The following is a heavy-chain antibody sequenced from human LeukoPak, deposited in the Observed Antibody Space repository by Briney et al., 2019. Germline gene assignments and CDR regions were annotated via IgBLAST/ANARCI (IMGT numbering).Heavy chain of an antibody. CDR1: GGTFSSYT. J-gene: IGHJ4*02. D-gene: IGHD2-2*02. Sequence: SVKVSCKASGGTFSSYTISRVRQAPGQGLEWMGRIIPILGIANYAQKFQGRVTITADKSTSTAYMELSSLRSEDTAVYYCARVRYCSSTSCYTFDYWGQGTLVTVSS. CDR3: ARVRYCSSTSCYTFDY. V-gene: IGHV1-69*02. CDR2: IIPILGIA.